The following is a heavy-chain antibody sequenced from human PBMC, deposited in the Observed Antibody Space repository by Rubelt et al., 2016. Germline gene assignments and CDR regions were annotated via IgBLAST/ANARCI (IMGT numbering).Heavy chain of an antibody. J-gene: IGHJ5*02. D-gene: IGHD3-10*01. Sequence: QVQLQQWGAGLLKPSETLSLTCAVYGGSFSGYYWSWIRQPPGKGLEWIGEINHSGSTNYNPSLKSRVTRSVYTCKNQFSLKLSSVTAADTAVYYWARGGRYYGSGSYQRHNWFDPWGQGTLVTVSS. CDR1: GGSFSGYY. CDR3: ARGGRYYGSGSYQRHNWFDP. V-gene: IGHV4-34*01. CDR2: INHSGST.